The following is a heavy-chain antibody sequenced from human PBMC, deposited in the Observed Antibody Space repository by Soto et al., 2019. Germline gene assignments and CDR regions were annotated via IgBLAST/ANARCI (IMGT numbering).Heavy chain of an antibody. CDR2: INPSSGST. CDR3: ARPPHGMDV. CDR1: GYTFTNYY. J-gene: IGHJ6*02. Sequence: ASVKVSCKASGYTFTNYYLHWVRQAPGQGLEWIGIINPSSGSTTYAQKFQGRVTMTRDTSTSTVYMELSSLRVEDTAVYYCARPPHGMDVWGQGTTVTAP. V-gene: IGHV1-46*01.